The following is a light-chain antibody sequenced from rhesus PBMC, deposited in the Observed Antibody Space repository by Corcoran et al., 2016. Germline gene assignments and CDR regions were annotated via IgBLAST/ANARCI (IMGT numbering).Light chain of an antibody. CDR1: QSVSSY. CDR3: QETSNLST. Sequence: EIVMTQSPATLSLSPGERATLSCRASQSVSSYLAWYQQKAGQAPRRLIDGASSRATGIPDRFSGSGSGTDFTLTISSLEPEDFAVYYCQETSNLSTFGGGTKVELK. J-gene: IGKJ4*01. V-gene: IGKV3-31*02. CDR2: GAS.